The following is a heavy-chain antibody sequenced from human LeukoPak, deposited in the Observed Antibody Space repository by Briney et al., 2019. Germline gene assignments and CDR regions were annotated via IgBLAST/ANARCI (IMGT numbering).Heavy chain of an antibody. Sequence: GGSLRLSCKVSGLTFENFAMTWVRQAPGKGLEWVSTILRSGSPYYADSVKGRFTISRDNSKDTVYLQMNSLRVEDTALYYCAKTRGSGSNTQYHFDKWGQGTLVTVSS. D-gene: IGHD1-26*01. CDR3: AKTRGSGSNTQYHFDK. J-gene: IGHJ4*02. CDR2: ILRSGSP. CDR1: GLTFENFA. V-gene: IGHV3-23*05.